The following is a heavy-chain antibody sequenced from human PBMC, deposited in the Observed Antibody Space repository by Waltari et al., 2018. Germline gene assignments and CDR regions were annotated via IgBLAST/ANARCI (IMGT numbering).Heavy chain of an antibody. J-gene: IGHJ4*02. CDR1: GYTFTSYD. V-gene: IGHV1-8*01. CDR3: ARRGRGIVGVQYYFDY. CDR2: MNPNSGNT. D-gene: IGHD3-3*01. Sequence: QVQLVQSGAEVKKPGASVKVSCKASGYTFTSYDINWVRQATGQGLEWMGWMNPNSGNTGYEQKFQGRVTMTRNTSISTAYMELSSLRSEDTAVYYCARRGRGIVGVQYYFDYWGQGTLVTVSS.